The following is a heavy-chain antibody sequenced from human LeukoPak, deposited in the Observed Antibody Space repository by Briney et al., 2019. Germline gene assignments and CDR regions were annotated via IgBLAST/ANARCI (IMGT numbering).Heavy chain of an antibody. CDR1: GFTVSSNY. CDR3: ARSSSGYYNDAFDI. CDR2: IYSGGST. J-gene: IGHJ3*02. D-gene: IGHD3-22*01. Sequence: PGGSLRLSCAASGFTVSSNYMSWVRQAPGKGLEWVSVIYSGGSTYYADSVKGRSTISRDNSKNTLYLQMNSLRAEDTAVYYCARSSSGYYNDAFDIWGQGTMVTVSS. V-gene: IGHV3-66*01.